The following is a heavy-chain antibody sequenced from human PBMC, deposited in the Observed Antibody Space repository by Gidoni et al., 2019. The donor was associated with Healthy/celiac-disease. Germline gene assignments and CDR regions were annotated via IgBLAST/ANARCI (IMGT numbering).Heavy chain of an antibody. J-gene: IGHJ4*02. CDR2: IYSGGST. V-gene: IGHV3-53*01. Sequence: EVQLVESGGGLIQPGGSLRLSCAASGFTVSSNYMSWVRQAPGKGLEWVSVIYSGGSTYYADSVKGRFTISRDNSKNTLYLQMNSLRAEDTAVYYCASTESGIAAAGTPVWGQGTLVTVSS. CDR3: ASTESGIAAAGTPV. D-gene: IGHD6-13*01. CDR1: GFTVSSNY.